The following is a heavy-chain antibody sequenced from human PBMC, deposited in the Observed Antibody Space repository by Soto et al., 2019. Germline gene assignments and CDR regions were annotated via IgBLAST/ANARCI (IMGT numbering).Heavy chain of an antibody. D-gene: IGHD1-7*01. CDR1: GGTFSSYA. CDR2: IIPIFGTA. J-gene: IGHJ5*02. CDR3: ATGGNWNYDWFDP. Sequence: ASVKVSCKASGGTFSSYAISWVRQAPGQGLEWMGGIIPIFGTANYAQKFQGRVTITADESTSTAYMELSSLRSEDTAVYYCATGGNWNYDWFDPWGQGTLVTVSS. V-gene: IGHV1-69*13.